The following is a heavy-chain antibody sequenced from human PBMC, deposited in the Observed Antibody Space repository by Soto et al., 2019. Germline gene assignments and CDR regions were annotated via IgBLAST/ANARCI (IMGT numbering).Heavy chain of an antibody. CDR3: ARRGHNPAPFDY. V-gene: IGHV4-59*01. J-gene: IGHJ4*02. D-gene: IGHD2-2*01. CDR1: GGSISSYY. CDR2: IYYSGST. Sequence: QVQLQESGPGLVKPSETLSLTCTVSGGSISSYYWSWIRQPPGKGLEWIGYIYYSGSTNYNPSLKSRVPTSVDTSKNQFSLKLSSVTAADTAVYYCARRGHNPAPFDYWGQGTLVTVSS.